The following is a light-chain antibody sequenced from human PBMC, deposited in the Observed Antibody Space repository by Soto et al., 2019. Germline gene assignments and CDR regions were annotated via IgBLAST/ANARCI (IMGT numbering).Light chain of an antibody. V-gene: IGKV1-5*03. Sequence: DLQMTQSRSTLSSSVGDIITITCRASQSIRSWLAWYQQKPGKAPKLLIYKASILEGGVPSRFSGSGSGTEFTLTISNLQPDDFASYCCQQYNTYPWTFGQGTKVDIK. CDR2: KAS. J-gene: IGKJ1*01. CDR1: QSIRSW. CDR3: QQYNTYPWT.